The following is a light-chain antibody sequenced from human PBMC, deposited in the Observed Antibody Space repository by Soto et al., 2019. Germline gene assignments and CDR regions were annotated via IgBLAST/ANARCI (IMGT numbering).Light chain of an antibody. Sequence: ETVMTQSPATLSVSPGERATLSCGASQSVSTNLAWYQQKPGQVPRLLIYGASTRASDIPARFSGSGSGTEFTLTISSLQSEECAVYYCQQYNEWPPTFGGGTKVEIE. CDR1: QSVSTN. V-gene: IGKV3-15*01. CDR2: GAS. J-gene: IGKJ4*01. CDR3: QQYNEWPPT.